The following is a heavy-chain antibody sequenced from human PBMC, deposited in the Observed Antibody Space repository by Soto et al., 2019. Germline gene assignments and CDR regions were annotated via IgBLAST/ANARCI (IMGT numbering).Heavy chain of an antibody. CDR3: ARDRAVAATLVDY. CDR1: GFTFSSYG. J-gene: IGHJ4*02. Sequence: PGGSLRLSCAASGFTFSSYGMHWVRQAPGKGLEWVAVIWYDGSNKYYADSVKGRFTISRDNSKNTLYLQMNSLRAEDTAVYYCARDRAVAATLVDYWGQGTLVTVSS. CDR2: IWYDGSNK. V-gene: IGHV3-33*01. D-gene: IGHD2-15*01.